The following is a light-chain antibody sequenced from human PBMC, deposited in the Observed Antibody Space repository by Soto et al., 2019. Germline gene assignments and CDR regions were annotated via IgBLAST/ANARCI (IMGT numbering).Light chain of an antibody. CDR3: MQALETPLT. J-gene: IGKJ4*01. CDR1: QSLLPSSGKNH. V-gene: IGKV2-28*01. CDR2: LGS. Sequence: DIVMTQSPLSLPVTPGEPASISCTSSQSLLPSSGKNHLNWYLQKAGQSPQLLIYLGSNRASGVPDRFSGSGSGTDFTPNISRVQSAEVGIYYFMQALETPLTFGVGTKVDIK.